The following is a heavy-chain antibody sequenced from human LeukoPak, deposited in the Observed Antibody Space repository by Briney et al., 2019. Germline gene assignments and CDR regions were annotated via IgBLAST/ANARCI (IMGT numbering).Heavy chain of an antibody. CDR3: ARRDTVMTPFDY. CDR2: IYDSGST. Sequence: PSETLSLTCTVSGGSISSYYWSWIRQPPGKGLEWIGYIYDSGSTNYNPSLKSRVTMSVDTSKNQFSLNLSSVTAADTAVYYCARRDTVMTPFDYWGQGTLVTVSS. CDR1: GGSISSYY. V-gene: IGHV4-59*08. D-gene: IGHD5-18*01. J-gene: IGHJ4*02.